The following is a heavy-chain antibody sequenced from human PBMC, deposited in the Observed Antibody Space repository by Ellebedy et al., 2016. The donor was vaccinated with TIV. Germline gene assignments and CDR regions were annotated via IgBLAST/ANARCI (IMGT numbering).Heavy chain of an antibody. CDR3: ARGKGSGWDWYFDL. D-gene: IGHD6-19*01. CDR2: IYSSGNT. Sequence: MPSETLSLTCNVSGGSIDGYYWSWIRQPAGKGLEWIGRIYSSGNTNYNPSLKSRVTMSVDTSKNQFSLKLSSVTAADTAVYYCARGKGSGWDWYFDLWGRGTLVTVSS. V-gene: IGHV4-4*07. J-gene: IGHJ2*01. CDR1: GGSIDGYY.